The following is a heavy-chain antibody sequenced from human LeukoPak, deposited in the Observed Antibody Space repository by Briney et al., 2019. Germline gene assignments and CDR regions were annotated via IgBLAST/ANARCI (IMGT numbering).Heavy chain of an antibody. CDR3: ARGAGTRDGYNYDY. J-gene: IGHJ4*02. Sequence: RGSLSLSCAASGFTLSSNYMSWVRQPPGRGREWVSVIYSGGSAYYADSVKGRFTISRDNSKNTLYLQMNSRRDEDTAVYYCARGAGTRDGYNYDYWGQGTLVTVSS. CDR2: IYSGGSA. CDR1: GFTLSSNY. V-gene: IGHV3-53*01. D-gene: IGHD5-24*01.